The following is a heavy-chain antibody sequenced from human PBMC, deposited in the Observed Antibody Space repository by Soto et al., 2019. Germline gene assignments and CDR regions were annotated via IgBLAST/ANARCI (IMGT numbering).Heavy chain of an antibody. CDR1: AGTFPHYA. V-gene: IGHV1-69*13. Sequence: SVKVSCKASAGTFPHYALSWVRQAPGQGLEWIGGIIPVLATTTYAQKFQGRVSIIADESTNQFSLKLSSVTAADTAVYYCARDRASSSNTINWFDPWGQGTLVTVSS. J-gene: IGHJ5*02. D-gene: IGHD6-13*01. CDR2: IIPVLATT. CDR3: ARDRASSSNTINWFDP.